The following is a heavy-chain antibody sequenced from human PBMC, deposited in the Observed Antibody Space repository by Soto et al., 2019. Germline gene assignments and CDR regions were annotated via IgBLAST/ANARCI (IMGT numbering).Heavy chain of an antibody. D-gene: IGHD2-15*01. CDR3: AREGYCSGGSCYSGYYYGMDV. CDR2: IYYSGST. Sequence: TLSLTCTVSGGSISSGGYYWSWIRQHPGKGLEWIGYIYYSGSTYYNPSLKSRVTISVDTSKNQFSLKLSSVTAADTAVYYCAREGYCSGGSCYSGYYYGMDVWGQGTTVTVSS. CDR1: GGSISSGGYY. V-gene: IGHV4-31*03. J-gene: IGHJ6*02.